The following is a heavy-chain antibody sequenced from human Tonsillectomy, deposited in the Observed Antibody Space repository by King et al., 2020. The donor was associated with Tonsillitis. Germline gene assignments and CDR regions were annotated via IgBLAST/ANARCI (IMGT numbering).Heavy chain of an antibody. CDR2: INPSGGST. CDR1: GYTFTSYY. CDR3: ARDSSLYYYDSSGYYMGY. V-gene: IGHV1-46*03. Sequence: QLVQSGAEVKKPGASVKVSCKASGYTFTSYYMHWVRQAPGQGLEWMGIINPSGGSTSYAQKFQGRVTMTRDTSTSTVYMELGSLRSEDTAVYYCARDSSLYYYDSSGYYMGYWGQGTLVTVSS. D-gene: IGHD3-22*01. J-gene: IGHJ4*02.